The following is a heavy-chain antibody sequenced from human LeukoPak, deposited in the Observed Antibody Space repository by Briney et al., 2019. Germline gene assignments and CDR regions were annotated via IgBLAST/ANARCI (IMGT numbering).Heavy chain of an antibody. V-gene: IGHV1-69*04. CDR2: IIPILGIA. CDR1: VGTFINYA. CDR3: GRDTGIVVVTAGLDY. D-gene: IGHD2-21*02. J-gene: IGHJ4*02. Sequence: SVTVSFMASVGTFINYAISWVRPAPGQGREWMGRIIPILGIANYAQKFQGRVTNTADKATSKAYMEQSRLRSEDTAVYDCGRDTGIVVVTAGLDYWGQGTLVTASS.